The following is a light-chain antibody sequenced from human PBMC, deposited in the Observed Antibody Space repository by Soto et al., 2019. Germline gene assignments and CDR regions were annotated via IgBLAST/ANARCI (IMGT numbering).Light chain of an antibody. CDR1: QSVSSY. Sequence: EIVLTQSPATLSLSPGERATLSCRASQSVSSYLAWYQQKPGQAPRLLIYDASHRATGIPARFSGSGSGTDFTLTISSLVPEDLAVYYCQQRSNWPLTFGGGTKVEIK. V-gene: IGKV3-11*01. J-gene: IGKJ4*01. CDR2: DAS. CDR3: QQRSNWPLT.